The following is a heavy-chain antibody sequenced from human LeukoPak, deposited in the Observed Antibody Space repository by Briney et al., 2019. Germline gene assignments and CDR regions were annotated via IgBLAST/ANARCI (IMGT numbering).Heavy chain of an antibody. CDR2: MYHSGST. J-gene: IGHJ6*03. V-gene: IGHV4-38-2*01. CDR3: ARQGGSSSPYYYYYMDV. D-gene: IGHD6-13*01. CDR1: GFTVSSNY. Sequence: PGGSLRLSCAASGFTVSSNYMSWVRQAPGKGLEWIGCMYHSGSTYYNPSLKSRVTISVDTSKNQFSLKLSSVTAADTAVYYCARQGGSSSPYYYYYMDVWGKGTTVTVSS.